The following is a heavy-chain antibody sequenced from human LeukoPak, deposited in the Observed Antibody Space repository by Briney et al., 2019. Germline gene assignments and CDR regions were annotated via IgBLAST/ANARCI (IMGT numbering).Heavy chain of an antibody. V-gene: IGHV4-30-2*01. Sequence: SQTLSLTCAVSGGSISSGGYSWSWIRQPPGKGLEWIGYIYHSGSTYYNPSLKSRVTISVDTSKNQFSLKLSSVTAADTAVYYCARDRTYYDFWSGSEAGAFDIWGQGTMVTVSS. D-gene: IGHD3-3*01. CDR2: IYHSGST. CDR3: ARDRTYYDFWSGSEAGAFDI. J-gene: IGHJ3*02. CDR1: GGSISSGGYS.